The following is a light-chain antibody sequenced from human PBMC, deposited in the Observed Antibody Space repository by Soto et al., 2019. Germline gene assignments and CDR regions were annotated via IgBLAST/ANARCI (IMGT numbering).Light chain of an antibody. CDR3: EQYYRTPHT. CDR2: WAS. J-gene: IGKJ2*01. Sequence: DIVMTQSPDSLAVSLGERATINCKSSQSVLYSSNNKNYFAWYQQKPGQPPKLLIYWASTRESGVPDRFSGSGSGTDFTRTISSLQAEDVAVYYCEQYYRTPHTVGQGTKLEIK. CDR1: QSVLYSSNNKNY. V-gene: IGKV4-1*01.